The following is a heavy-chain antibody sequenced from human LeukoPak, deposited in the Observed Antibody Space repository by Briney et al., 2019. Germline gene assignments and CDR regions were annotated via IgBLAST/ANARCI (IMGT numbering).Heavy chain of an antibody. CDR3: ARGRYYGSGSYRYYYYYMDV. CDR1: GGSISSYY. Sequence: SETLSLTCTVSGGSISSYYWSWIRQPPGKGLEWIGYVYYSGSTNYNPSLKRRVTISVDTSKNQFSLKLSSVTAADTAVYYCARGRYYGSGSYRYYYYYMDVWGKGTTVTISS. V-gene: IGHV4-59*01. J-gene: IGHJ6*03. CDR2: VYYSGST. D-gene: IGHD3-10*01.